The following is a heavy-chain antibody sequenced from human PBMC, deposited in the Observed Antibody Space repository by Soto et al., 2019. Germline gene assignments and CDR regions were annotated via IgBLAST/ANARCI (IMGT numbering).Heavy chain of an antibody. V-gene: IGHV4-59*01. CDR1: GGSISNYY. J-gene: IGHJ5*01. CDR3: VRGRTWFDS. Sequence: SETLSLTCTVSGGSISNYYFKWIRQPPGKGLEWIGSSSYSGSTNYNPSLKSRVTISVDTSKNQLSLRLSSVTAADTAVYYCVRGRTWFDSWGQGTLVTVSS. CDR2: SSYSGST.